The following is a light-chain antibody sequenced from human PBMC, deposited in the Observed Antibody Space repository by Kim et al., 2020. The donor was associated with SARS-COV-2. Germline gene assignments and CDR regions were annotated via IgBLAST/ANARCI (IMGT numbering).Light chain of an antibody. CDR2: GAS. V-gene: IGKV3-20*01. CDR1: QGVTRTS. CDR3: QQYGTSPYT. Sequence: EIVLTQSPGTLSLSPGDRVTLSCRASQGVTRTSLAWYQQKLGQAPRLLIYGASTRATGIPDRFSGSGSGTDFTLTISRLEPEDFAVYYCQQYGTSPYTFGQGTKLEI. J-gene: IGKJ2*01.